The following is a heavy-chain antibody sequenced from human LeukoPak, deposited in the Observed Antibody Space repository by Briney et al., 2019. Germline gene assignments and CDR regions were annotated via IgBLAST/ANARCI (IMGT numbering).Heavy chain of an antibody. Sequence: LXXAXSGFTXXXYAMXWVRQAPGKGLEWVSGISYNGGSTYYADSVKGRFTISRDNSRNTLYLEMNSLRAEDTAVYNCARDVARYSSGWYYDYWGQGTLVTVSS. V-gene: IGHV3-23*01. CDR1: GFTXXXYA. CDR3: ARDVARYSSGWYYDY. D-gene: IGHD6-19*01. J-gene: IGHJ4*02. CDR2: ISYNGGST.